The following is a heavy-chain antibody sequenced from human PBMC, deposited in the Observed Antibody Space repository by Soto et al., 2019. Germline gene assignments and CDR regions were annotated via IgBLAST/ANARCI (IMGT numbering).Heavy chain of an antibody. Sequence: GGSLRLSCAASGFTFSSYWMHWVRQAPGKGLVWVSRINSDGSSTSYADSVKGRFTISRDNAKNTLYMQMNSLRAEDTAVYYCARESYPLNYLDYWGQGTLVTVSS. CDR2: INSDGSST. J-gene: IGHJ4*02. V-gene: IGHV3-74*01. D-gene: IGHD3-16*02. CDR1: GFTFSSYW. CDR3: ARESYPLNYLDY.